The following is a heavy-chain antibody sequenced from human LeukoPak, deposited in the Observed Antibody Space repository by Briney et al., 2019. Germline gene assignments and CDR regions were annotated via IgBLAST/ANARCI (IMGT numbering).Heavy chain of an antibody. J-gene: IGHJ4*02. CDR1: GFTFSSYG. V-gene: IGHV3-30*02. CDR3: EKPDYGDDVQLDN. CDR2: IRYDGSNK. D-gene: IGHD4-17*01. Sequence: GGSLRLSCAASGFTFSSYGMHWVRQAPGKGLEWVAFIRYDGSNKYYADSVKGRFTISRDNSKNTLYLQMNSLRAEDTAVYYCEKPDYGDDVQLDNWGQGTLVTVSS.